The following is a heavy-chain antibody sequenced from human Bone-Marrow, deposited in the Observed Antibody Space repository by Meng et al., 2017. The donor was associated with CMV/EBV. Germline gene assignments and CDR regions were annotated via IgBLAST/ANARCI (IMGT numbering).Heavy chain of an antibody. Sequence: SVKVSCKASGGTFSSYAISWVRQAPGQGLEWMGGIIPIFGTANSAQKFQGRVTITTDESTSTAYMELSSLRSEDTAVYYCAIKHSSSRNFDYWGQGTLVTVSS. V-gene: IGHV1-69*05. CDR2: IIPIFGTA. CDR1: GGTFSSYA. J-gene: IGHJ4*02. D-gene: IGHD6-6*01. CDR3: AIKHSSSRNFDY.